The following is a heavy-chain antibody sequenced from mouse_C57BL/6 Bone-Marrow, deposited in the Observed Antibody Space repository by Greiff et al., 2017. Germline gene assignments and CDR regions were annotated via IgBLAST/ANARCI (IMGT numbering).Heavy chain of an antibody. CDR1: GYTFTDYY. V-gene: IGHV1-76*01. CDR2: IYPGSGNT. D-gene: IGHD1-1*01. J-gene: IGHJ2*01. CDR3: ARGSRLDY. Sequence: VQGVESGAELVRPGASVKLSCKASGYTFTDYYINWVKQRPGQGLEWIARIYPGSGNTYYNEKFKGKATLTAEKSSSTAYMQLSSLTSEDSAVYFCARGSRLDYWGQGTTLTVSS.